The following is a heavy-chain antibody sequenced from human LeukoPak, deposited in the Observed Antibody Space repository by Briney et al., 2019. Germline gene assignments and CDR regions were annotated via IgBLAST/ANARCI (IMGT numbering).Heavy chain of an antibody. Sequence: GGSLRLSCAASGFTFSSYSMNWVRQAPGKGLEWVSSISSSSSYIYYADSVKGRFTISRDNAKNSLYLQMNSLRAEDTAVYYCARDQGPGDPSGMDVWGKGTTVTVSS. V-gene: IGHV3-21*01. CDR3: ARDQGPGDPSGMDV. CDR1: GFTFSSYS. CDR2: ISSSSSYI. D-gene: IGHD7-27*01. J-gene: IGHJ6*04.